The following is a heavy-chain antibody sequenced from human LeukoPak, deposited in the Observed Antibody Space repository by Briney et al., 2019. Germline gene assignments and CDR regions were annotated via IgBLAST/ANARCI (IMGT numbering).Heavy chain of an antibody. CDR2: IRYDGSNK. D-gene: IGHD3-10*01. CDR1: GFTFSSYG. CDR3: ATRRFGELTY. V-gene: IGHV3-30*02. J-gene: IGHJ4*02. Sequence: GGSLRLSCAASGFTFSSYGMHWVRQAPGKGLEWVAFIRYDGSNKYYADSVKGRFSISRDTSKNTLYLQMNSLRVEDTAVYYCATRRFGELTYWGQGTLVTVSS.